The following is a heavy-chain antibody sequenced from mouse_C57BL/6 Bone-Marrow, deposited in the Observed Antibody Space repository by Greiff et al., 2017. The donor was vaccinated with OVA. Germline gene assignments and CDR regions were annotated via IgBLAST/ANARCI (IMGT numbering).Heavy chain of an antibody. V-gene: IGHV5-12*01. Sequence: DVQLVESGGGLVQPGGSLKLSCAASGFTFSDYYMYWVRQTPEKRLEWVAYISNGGGSTYYPDTVKGRFTISRDNAKNTLYLQMSRLKSEDTAMYYCARRNYYSNLGYYFDYWGQGTTLTVSS. CDR1: GFTFSDYY. CDR2: ISNGGGST. CDR3: ARRNYYSNLGYYFDY. D-gene: IGHD2-5*01. J-gene: IGHJ2*01.